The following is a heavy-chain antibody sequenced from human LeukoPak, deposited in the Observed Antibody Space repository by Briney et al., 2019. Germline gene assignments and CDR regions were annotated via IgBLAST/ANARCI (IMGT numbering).Heavy chain of an antibody. J-gene: IGHJ4*02. CDR3: AKDGDYHDSSGYYYAFDY. CDR1: GFTFSDFW. D-gene: IGHD3-22*01. V-gene: IGHV3-7*01. CDR2: IKEDGTEK. Sequence: GGSLRLSCAGSGFTFSDFWMTWVRQTPGKGLEWVANIKEDGTEKNLVDSVKGRFTISRDNTKNTVYLQMNSPRAEDTALYYCAKDGDYHDSSGYYYAFDYWGQGTLVTVSS.